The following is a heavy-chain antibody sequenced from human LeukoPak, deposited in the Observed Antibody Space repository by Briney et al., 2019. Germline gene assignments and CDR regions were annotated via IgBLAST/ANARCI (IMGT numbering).Heavy chain of an antibody. Sequence: SETLSLTCTVSGGSISSYYWSWVRQPPGKGLEWIGEIYHSGTTNYNPSLKSRVTISVDKSKKQFSLKLSSVTAADTAVYYCARVPGGSSGWYADYWGQGTLVTVSS. CDR1: GGSISSYY. J-gene: IGHJ4*02. V-gene: IGHV4-59*12. CDR2: IYHSGTT. D-gene: IGHD6-19*01. CDR3: ARVPGGSSGWYADY.